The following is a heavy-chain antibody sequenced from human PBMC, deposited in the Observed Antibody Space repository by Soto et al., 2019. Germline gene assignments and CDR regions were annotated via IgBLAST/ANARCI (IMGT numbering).Heavy chain of an antibody. Sequence: QAQLVQSGAEVKQPGSSVKVSCQASGVTFSSFAISWVRQAPGQGLEWMGGIIPIFRTPNYAQNFQGRVTITAGESTSSVYMELSRLRSEDTAVYYCARSTGSGFRPGTHRFNWFDPWGQGTLVTVSS. CDR3: ARSTGSGFRPGTHRFNWFDP. CDR1: GVTFSSFA. CDR2: IIPIFRTP. J-gene: IGHJ5*02. V-gene: IGHV1-69*01. D-gene: IGHD5-12*01.